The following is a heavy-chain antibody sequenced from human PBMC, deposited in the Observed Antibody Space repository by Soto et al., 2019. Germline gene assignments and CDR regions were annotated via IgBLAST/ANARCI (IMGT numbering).Heavy chain of an antibody. J-gene: IGHJ6*02. Sequence: SVKVSCKASGGTFSSYAISWVRQAPGQGLEWMGGIIPIFGTANYAQKFQGRVTITADESTSTAYMELSSLRSEDTAVYYCARRITGTTWGPYYYYGMDVWGQGTTVTAP. V-gene: IGHV1-69*13. CDR3: ARRITGTTWGPYYYYGMDV. CDR2: IIPIFGTA. D-gene: IGHD1-20*01. CDR1: GGTFSSYA.